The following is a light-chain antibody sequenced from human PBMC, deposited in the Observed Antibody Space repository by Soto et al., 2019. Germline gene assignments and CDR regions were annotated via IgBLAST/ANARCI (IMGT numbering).Light chain of an antibody. CDR3: QLLYTYPLT. CDR2: KAS. Sequence: IQLTKSPSSLSTSVRDRVPITCRASQSISSWLAWYQQKPGKAPKLLIYKASTLKSGVPSRFSGSEYGTEGTITLTSRQPEDGEAYYCQLLYTYPLTFGGGTKGDIK. V-gene: IGKV1-5*03. J-gene: IGKJ4*01. CDR1: QSISSW.